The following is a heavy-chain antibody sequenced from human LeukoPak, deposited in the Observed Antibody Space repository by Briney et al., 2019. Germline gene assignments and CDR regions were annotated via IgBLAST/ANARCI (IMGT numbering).Heavy chain of an antibody. J-gene: IGHJ4*02. V-gene: IGHV3-53*01. CDR1: GFTVSSNS. D-gene: IGHD1-14*01. CDR2: IYSDNT. Sequence: GGSLRLSCTVSGFTVSSNSMSWVRQAPGKGLEWVSFIYSDNTHYSDSVKGRFTISRDNSKNTLYLQMNSRRAEDTAVYYCARGTVKNRGFDYWGQGTLVTVSS. CDR3: ARGTVKNRGFDY.